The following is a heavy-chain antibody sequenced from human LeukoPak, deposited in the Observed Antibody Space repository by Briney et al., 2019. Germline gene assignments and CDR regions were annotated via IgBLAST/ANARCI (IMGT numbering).Heavy chain of an antibody. D-gene: IGHD1-26*01. Sequence: HPGGSLRLSCAASGFTFSDYWMTWLRQAPGKGLEWVANIKQDGTDKHYADSVKGRFTISRDNSKNSLYLQMNSLRVEDTAVYYCATPRSDYWGQGTLVTVSS. V-gene: IGHV3-7*01. J-gene: IGHJ4*02. CDR1: GFTFSDYW. CDR3: ATPRSDY. CDR2: IKQDGTDK.